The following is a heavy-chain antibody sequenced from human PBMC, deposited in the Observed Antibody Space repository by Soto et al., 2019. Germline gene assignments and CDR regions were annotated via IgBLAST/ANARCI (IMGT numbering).Heavy chain of an antibody. Sequence: GGSLRLSCAASGFTFSSYAMSWVRQAPGKGLEWVSAISGSGGSTYYADSVKGRFTISRDNSKNTLYLQMNSLRAEDTAVYYCAKEHRRRSRGTTPDFDFWGQGTLVTGSS. CDR2: ISGSGGST. V-gene: IGHV3-23*01. J-gene: IGHJ4*02. CDR3: AKEHRRRSRGTTPDFDF. CDR1: GFTFSSYA. D-gene: IGHD4-17*01.